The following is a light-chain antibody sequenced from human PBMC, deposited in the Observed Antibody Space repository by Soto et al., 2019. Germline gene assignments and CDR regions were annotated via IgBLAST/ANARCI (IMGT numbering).Light chain of an antibody. CDR1: QSITTNY. J-gene: IGKJ5*01. Sequence: SVFSQSPGTLSFSPGEKATLSSRAAQSITTNYLAWYQQRFGQAPRLLIYGASSRVPGIPDRFSGSGSGTDFTLTISRLEPEDFAVYYCQQYGSSITFGQGTRLEIK. CDR2: GAS. V-gene: IGKV3-20*01. CDR3: QQYGSSIT.